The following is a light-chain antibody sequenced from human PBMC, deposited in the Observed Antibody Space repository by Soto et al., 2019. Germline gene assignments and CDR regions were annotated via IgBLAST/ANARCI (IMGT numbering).Light chain of an antibody. V-gene: IGKV1-39*01. CDR3: QQSYSTPLT. CDR1: QNINNY. Sequence: VQRPQSPSSLSASVGDRVTITCRASQNINNYLNWYQQKPGKAPNLLIYSTSNLQSGVPSRFSGSGSGTDFTLTISSLQPEDFASYYCQQSYSTPLTFGGGTKVDIK. J-gene: IGKJ4*01. CDR2: STS.